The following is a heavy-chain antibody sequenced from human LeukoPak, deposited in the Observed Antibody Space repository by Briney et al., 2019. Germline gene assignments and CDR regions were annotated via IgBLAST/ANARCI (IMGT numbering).Heavy chain of an antibody. CDR3: GSGPFVSGELVDY. Sequence: ASVKVSCKASGYTFTNCDISWVRQAPGQGLEWMGLISLYKDNTDYESKVQGRVTMTTDTSTTTDYMELRSLRSDDTDMDYCGSGPFVSGELVDYCGQGTLVTVSS. CDR2: ISLYKDNT. D-gene: IGHD3-10*02. V-gene: IGHV1-18*01. CDR1: GYTFTNCD. J-gene: IGHJ4*02.